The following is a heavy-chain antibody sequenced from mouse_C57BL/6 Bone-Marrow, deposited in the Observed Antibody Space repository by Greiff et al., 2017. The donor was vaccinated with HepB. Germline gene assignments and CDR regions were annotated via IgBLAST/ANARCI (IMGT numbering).Heavy chain of an antibody. CDR1: GYTFTDYY. CDR3: ARDYGRGWYFDV. V-gene: IGHV1-75*01. Sequence: VKLQESGAELVRPGASVKISCKASGYTFTDYYINWVKQRPGQGLEWIGWIFPGSGSTYYNEKFKGKATLTVDKSSSTAYMLLSSLTSEDSAVYFCARDYGRGWYFDVWGTGTTVTVSS. D-gene: IGHD1-1*01. CDR2: IFPGSGST. J-gene: IGHJ1*03.